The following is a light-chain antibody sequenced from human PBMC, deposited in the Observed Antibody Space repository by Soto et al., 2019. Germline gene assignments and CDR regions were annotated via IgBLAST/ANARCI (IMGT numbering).Light chain of an antibody. V-gene: IGKV3-15*01. Sequence: EIVLTQSPATLSVSPGERATLSCRASQSVSNNLAWYQQKPGQPLRLLIYRASTRATPVPARFSGSGSGTEFTLTISSLQSEDSAVYYCHQYNSWSWTFGQGTKVEIK. J-gene: IGKJ1*01. CDR2: RAS. CDR1: QSVSNN. CDR3: HQYNSWSWT.